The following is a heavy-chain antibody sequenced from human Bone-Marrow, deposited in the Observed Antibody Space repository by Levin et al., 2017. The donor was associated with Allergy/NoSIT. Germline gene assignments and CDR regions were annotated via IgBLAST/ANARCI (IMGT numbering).Heavy chain of an antibody. V-gene: IGHV3-30*18. Sequence: PGGSLRLSCAASGFTFSSYGMHWVRQAPGKGLEWVAVISYDGSNKYYADSVKGRFTISRDNSKNTLYLQMNSLRAEDTAVYYCAKDGYCSSTSCHNYYYYGMDVWGQGTTVTVSS. CDR3: AKDGYCSSTSCHNYYYYGMDV. J-gene: IGHJ6*02. D-gene: IGHD2-2*02. CDR2: ISYDGSNK. CDR1: GFTFSSYG.